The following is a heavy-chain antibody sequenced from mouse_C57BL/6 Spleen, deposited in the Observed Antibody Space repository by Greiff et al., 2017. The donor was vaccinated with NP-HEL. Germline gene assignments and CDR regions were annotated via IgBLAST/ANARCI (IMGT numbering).Heavy chain of an antibody. CDR1: GYTFTSYW. CDR3: ASDSLFAY. Sequence: QVQLQQPGAELVKPGASVKLSCKASGYTFTSYWMQWVKQRPGQGLEWIGEIDPSDSYTNYNQKFKGKATLTVDTSSSTAYMQLSSLTSEDSAVYYCASDSLFAYWGQGTLVTVSA. CDR2: IDPSDSYT. D-gene: IGHD2-4*01. V-gene: IGHV1-50*01. J-gene: IGHJ3*01.